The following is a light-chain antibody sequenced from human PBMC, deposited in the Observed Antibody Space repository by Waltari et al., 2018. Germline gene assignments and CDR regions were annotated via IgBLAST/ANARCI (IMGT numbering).Light chain of an antibody. Sequence: EIVLTQSPGTLSLSPGERATLSCRASQGVSSSYFAWYQRKPGQAPRLLIYDASSRATGIPDRFGGSGSGTDFTLTISRLEPEDFAVYYCQQYGVSTLTFGGGTKVEIK. CDR1: QGVSSSY. J-gene: IGKJ4*01. CDR2: DAS. CDR3: QQYGVSTLT. V-gene: IGKV3-20*01.